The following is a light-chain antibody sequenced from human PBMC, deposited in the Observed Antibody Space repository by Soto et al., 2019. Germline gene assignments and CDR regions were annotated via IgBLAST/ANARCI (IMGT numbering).Light chain of an antibody. J-gene: IGLJ1*01. CDR3: KSYDSSLSGYV. V-gene: IGLV1-40*01. CDR2: GNT. Sequence: HSVLTQPPAVSGAPVQRVTISCTGSSSNIGAGYDVHWYQQLPGTAPKLLIYGNTNRPSGVPDRFSGSKSGTSASLAITGLQAEDEADYYCKSYDSSLSGYVFGTGTKVTVL. CDR1: SSNIGAGYD.